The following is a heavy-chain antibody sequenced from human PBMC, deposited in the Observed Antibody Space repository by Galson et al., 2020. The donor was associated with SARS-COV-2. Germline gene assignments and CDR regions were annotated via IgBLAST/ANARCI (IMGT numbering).Heavy chain of an antibody. CDR3: AMRSVVTAIDY. V-gene: IGHV1-18*01. CDR1: GYTFTSYG. D-gene: IGHD2-21*02. CDR2: ISAYNGNT. J-gene: IGHJ4*02. Sequence: ASVKVSCKASGYTFTSYGISWVRQAPGQGLEGMGWISAYNGNTNYAQKLQGRVTMTTDTSTSKAYMALRSLRSDDTAVYYWAMRSVVTAIDYWGQGTLVTVSS.